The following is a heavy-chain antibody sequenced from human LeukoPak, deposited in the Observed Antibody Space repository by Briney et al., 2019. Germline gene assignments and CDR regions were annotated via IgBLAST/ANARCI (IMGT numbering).Heavy chain of an antibody. CDR3: AKDGQLGGSSWFTLYFDY. Sequence: GGSLRLSCAASEFTFTYYALHWVRQAPGKGLEWVAVISNDGSNKYYVDSVKGRFTISRDNSKNTLYLQMNSLRPEDTAVYYCAKDGQLGGSSWFTLYFDYWGQGTLVTVSS. CDR2: ISNDGSNK. D-gene: IGHD6-13*01. CDR1: EFTFTYYA. V-gene: IGHV3-30*04. J-gene: IGHJ4*02.